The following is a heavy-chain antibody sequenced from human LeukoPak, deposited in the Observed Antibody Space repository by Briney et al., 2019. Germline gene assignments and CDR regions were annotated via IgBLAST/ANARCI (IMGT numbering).Heavy chain of an antibody. Sequence: PGGSLRLSCAASGFTFSGYAMSWVRQAPGKGLEWVSAISGSGGSTYYADSVKGRFTISRDNSKNTLYLQMNSLRAEDTAVYYCAKAIGYCSSTSCPLDSFDYWGQGTLVTVSS. CDR1: GFTFSGYA. V-gene: IGHV3-23*01. D-gene: IGHD2-2*01. CDR2: ISGSGGST. J-gene: IGHJ4*02. CDR3: AKAIGYCSSTSCPLDSFDY.